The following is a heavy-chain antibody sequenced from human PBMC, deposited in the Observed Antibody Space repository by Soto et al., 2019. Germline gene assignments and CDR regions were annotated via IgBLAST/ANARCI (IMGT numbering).Heavy chain of an antibody. CDR2: ISWNSGSV. CDR3: LRSRRGCSSTSRPPGL. CDR1: GFNLDAFA. D-gene: IGHD2-2*01. J-gene: IGHJ4*02. V-gene: IGHV3-9*01. Sequence: EVQLVESGGGLVQTGRSLRLTCVASGFNLDAFAMYWVRQPPGRGLEWVSSISWNSGSVVYADSVKGRFTISRDNAENSLYLQLNNLRPEDTAFYYSLRSRRGCSSTSRPPGLGGQGTLVTVSS.